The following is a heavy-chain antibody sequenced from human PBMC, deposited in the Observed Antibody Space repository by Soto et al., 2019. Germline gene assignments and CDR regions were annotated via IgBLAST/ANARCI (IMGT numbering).Heavy chain of an antibody. D-gene: IGHD1-26*01. Sequence: GGSMRLSCTASGFTFSSYGMHWVRQAPGKGLEWVAVISYDGSKKYETDSVKGRFTISRDNSKKTLYLQMNSLRVDDTAVYYCAKDVGSTDYYYYGMDVWGQGTTVTVSS. J-gene: IGHJ6*02. V-gene: IGHV3-30*18. CDR2: ISYDGSKK. CDR3: AKDVGSTDYYYYGMDV. CDR1: GFTFSSYG.